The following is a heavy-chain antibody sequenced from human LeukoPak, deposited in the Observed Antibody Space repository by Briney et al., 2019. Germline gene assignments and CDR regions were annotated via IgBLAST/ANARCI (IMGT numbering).Heavy chain of an antibody. J-gene: IGHJ5*02. V-gene: IGHV1-18*04. Sequence: ASVKVSCKASGYTFTGYYMHWVRQAPGQGLEWMGWINPNSGNTNYAQKLQGRVTMTTDTSTSTAYMELRSLRSDDTAVYYCARDPADYYDSSGYYFWFDPWGQGTLVTVSS. CDR2: INPNSGNT. D-gene: IGHD3-22*01. CDR3: ARDPADYYDSSGYYFWFDP. CDR1: GYTFTGYY.